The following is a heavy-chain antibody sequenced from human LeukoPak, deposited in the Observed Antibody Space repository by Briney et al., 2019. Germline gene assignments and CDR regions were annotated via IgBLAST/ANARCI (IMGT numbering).Heavy chain of an antibody. CDR2: IKGDESAK. CDR3: ARDVGGSLDY. V-gene: IGHV3-7*01. D-gene: IGHD1-26*01. Sequence: SGGSLRLSCAASGFTFSTYWMAWVRQAPGKGLEWVANIKGDESAKHQADSVKGRFTISRDNAQNSVYLHMRSLRGEDTAVYYCARDVGGSLDYWGQGTLVTVSS. J-gene: IGHJ4*02. CDR1: GFTFSTYW.